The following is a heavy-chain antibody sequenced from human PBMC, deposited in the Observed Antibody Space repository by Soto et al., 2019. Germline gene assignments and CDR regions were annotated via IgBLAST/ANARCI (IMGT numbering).Heavy chain of an antibody. CDR1: GYTFTGYY. Sequence: ASVKVSCKASGYTFTGYYMHWVRQAPGQGLEWMGWINPNSGGTNYAQKFQGRVTMTRDTSISTAYMELSRLRSDDTAVYYCARGCSGGSCYYGMDVWGQGTTVTVSS. CDR2: INPNSGGT. D-gene: IGHD2-15*01. V-gene: IGHV1-2*02. J-gene: IGHJ6*02. CDR3: ARGCSGGSCYYGMDV.